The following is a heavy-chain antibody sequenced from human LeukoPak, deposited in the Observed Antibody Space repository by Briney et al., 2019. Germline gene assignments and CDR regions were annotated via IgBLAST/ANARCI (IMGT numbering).Heavy chain of an antibody. D-gene: IGHD1-26*01. CDR2: TRNKAYSYAT. CDR3: TAGSYFDAFDI. V-gene: IGHV3-73*01. J-gene: IGHJ3*02. Sequence: PGGSLRLSCAAPGFTFSVSAVHWVRQASGKGLEWVGRTRNKAYSYATVYAASVKGRFTISRDDSKNTAYLQMNSLKTEDTAVYYYTAGSYFDAFDIWGQGTKVTVSS. CDR1: GFTFSVSA.